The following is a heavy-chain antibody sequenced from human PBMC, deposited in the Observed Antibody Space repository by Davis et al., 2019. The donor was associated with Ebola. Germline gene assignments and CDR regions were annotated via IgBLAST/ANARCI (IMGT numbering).Heavy chain of an antibody. CDR1: GYTFTGYY. J-gene: IGHJ4*02. Sequence: ASVKVSCKASGYTFTGYYMHWVRQAPGQGLEWMGIINPSGGSTSYAQKFQGRVTMTRNTSISTAYMELSSLRSEDTAIYFCARAPTWSQINYYCFDYWGQGTPVTVSS. D-gene: IGHD3-10*01. V-gene: IGHV1-46*01. CDR2: INPSGGST. CDR3: ARAPTWSQINYYCFDY.